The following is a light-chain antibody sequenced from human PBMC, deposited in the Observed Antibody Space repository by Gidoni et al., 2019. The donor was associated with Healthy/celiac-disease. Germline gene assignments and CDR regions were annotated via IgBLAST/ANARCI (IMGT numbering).Light chain of an antibody. CDR2: DVS. V-gene: IGLV2-14*03. CDR3: SSYTSSSVV. Sequence: QSGLTQPASVSGSPGQSITISCTGTSSDVGGYNYVSWYQQQPGKAPKLMIYDVSNRPSGVSNRFSGSKSGNTASLTISGLQAEDEADYYCSSYTSSSVVFGGGTKLTVL. CDR1: SSDVGGYNY. J-gene: IGLJ2*01.